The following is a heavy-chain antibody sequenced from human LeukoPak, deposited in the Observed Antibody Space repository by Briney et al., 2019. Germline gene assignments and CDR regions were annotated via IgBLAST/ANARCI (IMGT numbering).Heavy chain of an antibody. V-gene: IGHV1-2*02. J-gene: IGHJ3*02. CDR3: ASQTFYYDSSGSNAFDI. D-gene: IGHD3-22*01. Sequence: ASVEVSCKASGYTFTGYYMHWVRQAPGQGLEWMGWINPNSGGTNYAQKFQGRVTMSVDTSKNQFSLKLTSVTAADTAVYYCASQTFYYDSSGSNAFDIWGQGTTVTVSS. CDR2: INPNSGGT. CDR1: GYTFTGYY.